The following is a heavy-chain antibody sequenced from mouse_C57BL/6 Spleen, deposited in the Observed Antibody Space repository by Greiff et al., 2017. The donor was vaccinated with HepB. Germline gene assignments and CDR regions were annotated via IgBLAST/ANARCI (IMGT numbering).Heavy chain of an antibody. CDR1: GYAFSSSW. CDR3: ARELGAYAMDY. D-gene: IGHD4-1*01. V-gene: IGHV1-82*01. Sequence: QVQLQQSGPELVKPGASVKISCKASGYAFSSSWMNWVKQRPGKGLEWIGRIYPGDGDTNYNGKFKGKATLTADKSSSTAYMQLSSLTSEDSAVYFCARELGAYAMDYWGQGTSVTVSS. J-gene: IGHJ4*01. CDR2: IYPGDGDT.